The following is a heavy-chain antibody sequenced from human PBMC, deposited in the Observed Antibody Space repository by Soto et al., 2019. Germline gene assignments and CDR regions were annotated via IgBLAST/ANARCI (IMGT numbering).Heavy chain of an antibody. CDR2: ISSSSSYT. CDR3: ARGQRAPISGSYPSPFDY. J-gene: IGHJ4*02. D-gene: IGHD3-10*01. Sequence: QVQLVESGGGLVKPGGSLRLSCAASGFTFSDYYMSWIRQAPGKGLEWVSYISSSSSYTNYADSVKGRFTISRDNAKNSLYLQMNSLRAEDTAVYYCARGQRAPISGSYPSPFDYWGQGTLVTVSS. CDR1: GFTFSDYY. V-gene: IGHV3-11*05.